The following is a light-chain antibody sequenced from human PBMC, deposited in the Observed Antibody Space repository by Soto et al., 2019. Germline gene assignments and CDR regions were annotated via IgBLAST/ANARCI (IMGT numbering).Light chain of an antibody. Sequence: IVVTQSPGTLSLSTGERATLSCRASQSVSNNYLAWYQQKPGQAPRRLIYGASSRATGIPDRFSGSGSGTDFTLTISRLEPEDFAVYYCQQYGSSPTFGEGRRLEI. CDR2: GAS. J-gene: IGKJ5*01. CDR3: QQYGSSPT. CDR1: QSVSNNY. V-gene: IGKV3-20*01.